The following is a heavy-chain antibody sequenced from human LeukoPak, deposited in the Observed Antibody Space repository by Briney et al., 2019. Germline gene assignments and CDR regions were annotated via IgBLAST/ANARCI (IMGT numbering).Heavy chain of an antibody. V-gene: IGHV4-31*03. CDR1: GGSISSGGYY. CDR3: ARSPPYCSSTSCSWFDP. Sequence: SQTLSLTCTVSGGSISSGGYYWSWIRQHPGKGLEWIGYIYYSGSTYYNPSLKSRVTISVDTSKNQFSLKLSSVTAADTAVCYCARSPPYCSSTSCSWFDPWGQGTLVTVSS. J-gene: IGHJ5*02. CDR2: IYYSGST. D-gene: IGHD2-2*01.